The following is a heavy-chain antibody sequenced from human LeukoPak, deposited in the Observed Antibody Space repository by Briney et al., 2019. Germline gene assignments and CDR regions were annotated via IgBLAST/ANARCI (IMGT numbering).Heavy chain of an antibody. CDR1: GHSISTGYY. CDR3: ASYYASGVSAYNYYGMDV. D-gene: IGHD3-10*01. Sequence: SETLSLTCAVSGHSISTGYYWGWIRQPLGKGLECIGGMCRNRGTYYNPALRSRVTISMDTSKNQISLRLTSVTAADTAVYYCASYYASGVSAYNYYGMDVWGKGTKVNVPS. V-gene: IGHV4-38-2*01. J-gene: IGHJ6*04. CDR2: MCRNRGT.